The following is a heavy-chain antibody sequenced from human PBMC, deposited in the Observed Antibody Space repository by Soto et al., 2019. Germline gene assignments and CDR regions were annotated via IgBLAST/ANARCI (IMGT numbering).Heavy chain of an antibody. CDR3: ARGNRYSSSWYYFDY. CDR1: GGSIRSGGYY. Sequence: QVQLQESGPGLVKPSQTLSLTCTVSGGSIRSGGYYWSWIRQHPGKGLEWIGYIYYSGSTYYNPSLKSRVTISVDTSKNQFSLKLGSVTAADTAVYYCARGNRYSSSWYYFDYWGQGTLVTVSS. V-gene: IGHV4-31*03. CDR2: IYYSGST. D-gene: IGHD6-13*01. J-gene: IGHJ4*02.